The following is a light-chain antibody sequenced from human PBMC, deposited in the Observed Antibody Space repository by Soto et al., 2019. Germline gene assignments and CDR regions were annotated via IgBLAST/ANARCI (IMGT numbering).Light chain of an antibody. CDR3: QQYDSYSPPYT. J-gene: IGKJ2*01. Sequence: DIQLTQSPSTLSASVGDRVIITCRASQSISSWLAWYQQKPGKAPKLLIYEASSLEGGVPSRFSGSGFGTEFTLTISCLQPDDFATYFCQQYDSYSPPYTFGQGTTLEIK. CDR2: EAS. V-gene: IGKV1-5*01. CDR1: QSISSW.